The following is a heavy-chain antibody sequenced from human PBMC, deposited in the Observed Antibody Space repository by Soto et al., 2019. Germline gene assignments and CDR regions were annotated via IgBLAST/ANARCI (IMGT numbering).Heavy chain of an antibody. D-gene: IGHD3-10*01. CDR3: AGTDNGSGSYNDAFDI. V-gene: IGHV4-31*03. CDR1: GGSISSGGYY. Sequence: SETLSLTCTVSGGSISSGGYYWSWIRQHPGKGLEWIGYIYYSGSTYYNPSLKSRVTISVDTSKNQFSLKLSSVTAADTAVYYCAGTDNGSGSYNDAFDIWGQGTMVTVSS. J-gene: IGHJ3*02. CDR2: IYYSGST.